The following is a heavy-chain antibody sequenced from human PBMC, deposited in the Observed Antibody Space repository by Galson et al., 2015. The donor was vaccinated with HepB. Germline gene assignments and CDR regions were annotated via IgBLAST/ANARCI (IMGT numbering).Heavy chain of an antibody. CDR2: IIPMFGTT. V-gene: IGHV1-69*06. CDR3: ARGKPPYYFASGSYFKSPFDY. CDR1: GGTFSTYV. J-gene: IGHJ4*02. Sequence: SVKVSCKASGGTFSTYVIIWVRQAPGQGLEWMGGIIPMFGTTNYAQKFQGRVTITADKSTSTAYMELSSLRSEDTAVYYCARGKPPYYFASGSYFKSPFDYWGQGTLATVSS. D-gene: IGHD3-10*01.